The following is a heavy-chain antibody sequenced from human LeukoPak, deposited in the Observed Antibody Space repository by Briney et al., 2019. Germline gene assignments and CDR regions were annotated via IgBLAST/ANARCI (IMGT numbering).Heavy chain of an antibody. D-gene: IGHD3-10*01. Sequence: PSETLSLTCAVYGGSFRGYYWSWIRQPPGKGLEWIGEINHSGSTNYNPSLKSRVTISVDTSKNQFSLKLSSVTAADTAVYYCARVRRRYYGSGSYYYYFDYWGQGTLVTVSS. V-gene: IGHV4-34*01. J-gene: IGHJ4*02. CDR1: GGSFRGYY. CDR3: ARVRRRYYGSGSYYYYFDY. CDR2: INHSGST.